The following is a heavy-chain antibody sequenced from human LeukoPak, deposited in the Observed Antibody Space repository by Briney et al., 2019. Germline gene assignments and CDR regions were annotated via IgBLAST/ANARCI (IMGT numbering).Heavy chain of an antibody. J-gene: IGHJ3*02. CDR2: IKQDGSEK. Sequence: PGGSLRLSCAASGFTFSSYWMSWVRQAPGKGLEWVANIKQDGSEKYYVDSVKGRFTISRDNAKNSLYLQMNSLRAEDTAVYYCARDGTPMEWLWLTLSTDAFDIWGQGTMVTVSS. CDR1: GFTFSSYW. D-gene: IGHD3-3*01. V-gene: IGHV3-7*01. CDR3: ARDGTPMEWLWLTLSTDAFDI.